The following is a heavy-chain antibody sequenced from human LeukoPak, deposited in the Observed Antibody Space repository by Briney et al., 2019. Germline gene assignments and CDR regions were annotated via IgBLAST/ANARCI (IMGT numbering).Heavy chain of an antibody. CDR3: ARDIKDTAMVKYYYYYYMDV. CDR2: ISAYNGNT. Sequence: ASVKVSCKASVYTFTSYGISWVRQAPGQGLEWMGWISAYNGNTNYAQKLQGRVTMTTDTSTSTAYMELRSLRSDDTAVYYCARDIKDTAMVKYYYYYYMDVWGKGTTVTVSS. V-gene: IGHV1-18*01. D-gene: IGHD5-18*01. CDR1: VYTFTSYG. J-gene: IGHJ6*03.